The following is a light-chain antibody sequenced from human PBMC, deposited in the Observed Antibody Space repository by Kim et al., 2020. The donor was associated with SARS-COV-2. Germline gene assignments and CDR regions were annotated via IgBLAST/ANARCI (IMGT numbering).Light chain of an antibody. V-gene: IGKV1-27*01. CDR2: GAS. J-gene: IGKJ1*01. CDR3: QKYNSAPWT. CDR1: QGISNS. Sequence: DIQMAQSPSSLSGSVGDRVTITCRASQGISNSLAWYRQKPGKVPMLLIYGASTLRSGVPSRFRGSGSGTDFTLTISSLQPEDAATYYCQKYNSAPWTFGQGTKVDIK.